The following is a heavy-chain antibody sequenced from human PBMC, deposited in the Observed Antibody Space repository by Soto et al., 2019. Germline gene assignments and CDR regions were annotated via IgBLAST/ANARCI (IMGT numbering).Heavy chain of an antibody. CDR2: IWYDGSNK. D-gene: IGHD6-6*01. V-gene: IGHV3-33*01. CDR1: GLTFSSYG. CDR3: AVQEIAARLNYYYYYGMDV. J-gene: IGHJ6*02. Sequence: PGGSLRLSCAASGLTFSSYGMHWVRQAPGKGLEWVAVIWYDGSNKYYADSVKGRFTISRDNSKNTLYLQMNSLRAEDTAVYYCAVQEIAARLNYYYYYGMDVWGQGTTVTVSS.